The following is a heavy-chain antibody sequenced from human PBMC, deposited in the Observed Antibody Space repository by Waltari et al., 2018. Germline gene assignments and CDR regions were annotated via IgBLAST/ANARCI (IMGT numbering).Heavy chain of an antibody. J-gene: IGHJ4*02. CDR3: ARDRSGYGGWGIGY. Sequence: QVQLVQSGAEVKKPGASVKVSCKASGYTFTSYAMHWVRQAPGQRLEWMGWINAGNGNTKYSQKFQGRVTITRDTSASTAYMELSSLRSEDTAVYYCARDRSGYGGWGIGYWGQGTLVTVSS. V-gene: IGHV1-3*01. CDR2: INAGNGNT. CDR1: GYTFTSYA. D-gene: IGHD5-12*01.